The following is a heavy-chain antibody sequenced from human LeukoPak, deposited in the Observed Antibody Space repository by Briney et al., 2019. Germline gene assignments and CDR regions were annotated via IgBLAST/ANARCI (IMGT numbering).Heavy chain of an antibody. V-gene: IGHV3-21*01. Sequence: GGSLRLSCAASGFTFSSYAMSWVRQAPGKGLEWVSCITTSSSYIYYADSVKGRFTISRDNAKNSLYLQMNSLRAEDTAVYYCARNYYDSSGIQKNFDYWGQGTLVTVSS. CDR2: ITTSSSYI. CDR3: ARNYYDSSGIQKNFDY. D-gene: IGHD3-22*01. CDR1: GFTFSSYA. J-gene: IGHJ4*02.